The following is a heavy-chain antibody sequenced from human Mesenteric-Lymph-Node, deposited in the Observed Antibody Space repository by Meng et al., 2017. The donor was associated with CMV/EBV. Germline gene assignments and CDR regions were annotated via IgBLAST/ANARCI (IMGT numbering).Heavy chain of an antibody. V-gene: IGHV3-49*04. CDR3: TRDRLGYCSSTICYTENWFDP. CDR2: IRSNAYGGTT. D-gene: IGHD2-2*02. Sequence: GESLKISCTGSGFTFGDYAMSWVRQAPGKGLEWVGFIRSNAYGGTTEYAASVKGRFTISRDDSRTIAYLQMNGLKTEDTAVYYCTRDRLGYCSSTICYTENWFDPWGQGTLVTVSS. J-gene: IGHJ5*02. CDR1: GFTFGDYA.